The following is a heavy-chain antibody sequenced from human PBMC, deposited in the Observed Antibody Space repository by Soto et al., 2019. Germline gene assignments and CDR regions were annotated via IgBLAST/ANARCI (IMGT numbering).Heavy chain of an antibody. Sequence: GGSLRLSCAASGFTFSSYAMSWVRQAPGKGLEWVSVISAGDGSTYYADSVKGRFTISRDNSKNTLYLQMNSLTDEDMALYYCAKARYCIGGSCSFDYWGQGARVTVSS. CDR2: ISAGDGST. J-gene: IGHJ4*02. CDR1: GFTFSSYA. V-gene: IGHV3-23*01. D-gene: IGHD2-15*01. CDR3: AKARYCIGGSCSFDY.